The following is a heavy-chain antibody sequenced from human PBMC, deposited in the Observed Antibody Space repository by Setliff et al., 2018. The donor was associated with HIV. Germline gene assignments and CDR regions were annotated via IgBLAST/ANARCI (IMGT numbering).Heavy chain of an antibody. CDR1: GYTFTGYF. V-gene: IGHV1-3*03. Sequence: ASVKVSCKASGYTFTGYFMHWVRQAPGQGLEWMGCISAGKGEATYSQESQGRVTFTRDTSATTAYMELSSLISEDTAVYYCARGVGSSWFENWGQGTLVTVSS. D-gene: IGHD6-13*01. CDR3: ARGVGSSWFEN. CDR2: ISAGKGEA. J-gene: IGHJ5*02.